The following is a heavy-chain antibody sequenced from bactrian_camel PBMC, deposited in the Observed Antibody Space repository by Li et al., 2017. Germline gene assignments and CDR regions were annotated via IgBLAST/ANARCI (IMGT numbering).Heavy chain of an antibody. CDR1: GNTHSTNV. V-gene: IGHV3S53*01. CDR3: ANTVAGSPYY. J-gene: IGHJ4*01. Sequence: QVQLVESGGGSVQTGGSLILACAASGNTHSTNVWGWFRRSLGKEREGVAAQATGYTGDAYTNYVDSVKGRSTISRDNAKNMVYLHLNSLKTEDMAMYYCANTVAGSPYYWGQGTQVTVS. D-gene: IGHD6*01. CDR2: YTGDAYT.